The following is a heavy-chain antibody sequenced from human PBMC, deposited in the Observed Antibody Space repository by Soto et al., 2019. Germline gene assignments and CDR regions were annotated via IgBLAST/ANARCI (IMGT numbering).Heavy chain of an antibody. V-gene: IGHV5-51*01. Sequence: GESMKISCKGSGYNFTSYWIAWVRQKPGKGLEWMGTIYPGDSDTRYSPSLQGQVTISADNSISTAYLEWSSLKASDTAIYYCARPTPFGSGYGFFDYWGQGTPVTSPQ. CDR2: IYPGDSDT. D-gene: IGHD5-12*01. CDR3: ARPTPFGSGYGFFDY. J-gene: IGHJ4*02. CDR1: GYNFTSYW.